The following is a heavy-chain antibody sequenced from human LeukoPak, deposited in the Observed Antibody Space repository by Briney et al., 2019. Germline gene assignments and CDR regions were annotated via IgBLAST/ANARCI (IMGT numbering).Heavy chain of an antibody. CDR1: GGTFSSYA. Sequence: GASVKVSCKASGGTFSSYAISWVRQAPGQGLEWMGRIIPILGIANYAQKFQGRVTITADKSTSTAYMELSSLRSEDTAVYYCARSARRDGHNYNYPDYWGQGTLVTVSS. CDR3: ARSARRDGHNYNYPDY. V-gene: IGHV1-69*04. CDR2: IIPILGIA. J-gene: IGHJ4*02. D-gene: IGHD5-24*01.